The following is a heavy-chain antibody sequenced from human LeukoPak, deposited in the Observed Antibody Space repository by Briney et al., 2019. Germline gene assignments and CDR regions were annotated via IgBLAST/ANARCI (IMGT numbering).Heavy chain of an antibody. CDR2: FDPEDGET. V-gene: IGHV1-24*01. CDR1: GYTLTELS. D-gene: IGHD3-3*01. Sequence: GASVKVSCKVSGYTLTELSMHWVRQAPGKGREWMGGFDPEDGETIYAQKFQGRVTMTEATSTDTAYMELSSLRSEDTAVYYCATGNLEWLATFDYWGQGTLVTVSS. CDR3: ATGNLEWLATFDY. J-gene: IGHJ4*02.